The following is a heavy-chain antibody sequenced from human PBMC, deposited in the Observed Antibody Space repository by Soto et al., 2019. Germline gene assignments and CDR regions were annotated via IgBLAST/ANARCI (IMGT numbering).Heavy chain of an antibody. CDR1: GGTFSSYA. Sequence: AVKVSCKASGGTFSSYAISWVRQAPGQGLEWMGGIIPIFGTANYAQKFQGRVTITADESTSTAYMELSSLRSEDTAVYYCARGRGASSSYYYYGMDVWGQGTPVTVSS. J-gene: IGHJ6*02. CDR3: ARGRGASSSYYYYGMDV. V-gene: IGHV1-69*13. CDR2: IIPIFGTA. D-gene: IGHD1-26*01.